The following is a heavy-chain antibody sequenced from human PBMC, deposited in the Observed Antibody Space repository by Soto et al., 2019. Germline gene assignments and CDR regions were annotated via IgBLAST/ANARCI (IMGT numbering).Heavy chain of an antibody. CDR3: ARTPTRGASAWLDP. CDR1: GGSFSDYY. CDR2: IHLSGRV. V-gene: IGHV4-34*01. J-gene: IGHJ5*02. D-gene: IGHD1-26*01. Sequence: QVQLQQWGSGLLKPSETLSLTCAIYGGSFSDYYWHWIRQSPGKGLEWMGEIHLSGRVNFTPSLKSRTSLSMDTSRNPFFLTLRSVTAADTAVYFCARTPTRGASAWLDPWGRGHLVTVSS.